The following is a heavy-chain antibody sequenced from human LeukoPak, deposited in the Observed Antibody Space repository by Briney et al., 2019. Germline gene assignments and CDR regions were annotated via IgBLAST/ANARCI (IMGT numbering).Heavy chain of an antibody. CDR2: INPIFGTA. CDR3: AVGDGYHFDY. Sequence: GSSVKVSCKASGCTFTSYAISWVRQAPGQGLEWMGRINPIFGTANYAQKFQGRVTITTDESTSTAYMELSSLRSEDTAVYYWAVGDGYHFDYWGQGTLVTVSS. J-gene: IGHJ4*02. CDR1: GCTFTSYA. V-gene: IGHV1-69*05. D-gene: IGHD5-24*01.